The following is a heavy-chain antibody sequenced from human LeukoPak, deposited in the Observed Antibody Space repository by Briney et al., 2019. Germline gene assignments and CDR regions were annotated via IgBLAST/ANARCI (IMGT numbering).Heavy chain of an antibody. Sequence: SVTVSCKASGGTFSSYAISWVRQAPGQGLEWMGGIIPIFGTANYAQKFQGRVTITTDESTSTAYMELSSLRSEDTAVYYCARSRRGTVTPYYYYYYMDVWGKGTTVTVSS. CDR3: ARSRRGTVTPYYYYYYMDV. CDR1: GGTFSSYA. CDR2: IIPIFGTA. D-gene: IGHD4-11*01. J-gene: IGHJ6*03. V-gene: IGHV1-69*05.